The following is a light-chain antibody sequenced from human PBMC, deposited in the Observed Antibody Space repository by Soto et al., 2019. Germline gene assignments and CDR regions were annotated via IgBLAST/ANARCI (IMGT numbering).Light chain of an antibody. V-gene: IGKV3-20*01. J-gene: IGKJ1*01. CDR3: QQYGSSAWT. Sequence: EIVVTQSPGTLSLSPGERATLSCRASQSVSSSYLAWYQQTPGQAPRLLIYGASSRATGIPDRFSGSGSGTDFTLTISRLEAEDFAVYYCQQYGSSAWTFGQGTKVEIK. CDR2: GAS. CDR1: QSVSSSY.